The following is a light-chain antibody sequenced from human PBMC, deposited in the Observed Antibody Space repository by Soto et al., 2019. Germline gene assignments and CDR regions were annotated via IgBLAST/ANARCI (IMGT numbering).Light chain of an antibody. CDR3: SSYSSTITRV. CDR1: SSDVGTSNY. J-gene: IGLJ1*01. Sequence: QSVLTQPPSASGSPGQSVTISCTGTSSDVGTSNYVSWYQQHPGKAPKLIIYDVSNRPSGVSNRFSGSKSGYTASLTISGLQAEDEADYYCSSYSSTITRVFGTGTKVTVL. V-gene: IGLV2-14*03. CDR2: DVS.